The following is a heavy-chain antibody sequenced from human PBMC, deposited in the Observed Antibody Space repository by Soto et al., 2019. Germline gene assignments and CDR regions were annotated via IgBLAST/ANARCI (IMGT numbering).Heavy chain of an antibody. CDR1: GSISTYY. V-gene: IGHV4-59*01. J-gene: IGHJ4*02. Sequence: TSETLSLTCTVGSISTYYWNWIRQPPGKGLVWIWFIFYLWRTNYISSLKIRVPLSIYTSKNHFSLKLSSVTSADTAIYYCARDPVGATRFDYWGQGAPVTVSS. CDR3: ARDPVGATRFDY. CDR2: IFYLWRT. D-gene: IGHD1-26*01.